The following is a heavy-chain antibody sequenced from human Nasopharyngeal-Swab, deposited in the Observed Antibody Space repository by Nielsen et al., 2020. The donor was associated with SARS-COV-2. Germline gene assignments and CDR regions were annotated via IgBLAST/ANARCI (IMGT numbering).Heavy chain of an antibody. CDR1: GYTFTSYG. J-gene: IGHJ6*02. Sequence: ASVKVSCKASGYTFTSYGISWVRQAPGQGLEWMGWISAYNSNTNYAQKLQGRVTMTTDTSTSTAYMELRSLRSDDTAVYYCARDEQTWMIAARLGGDGYYYGMDVWGQGTTVTVSS. D-gene: IGHD6-6*01. V-gene: IGHV1-18*01. CDR2: ISAYNSNT. CDR3: ARDEQTWMIAARLGGDGYYYGMDV.